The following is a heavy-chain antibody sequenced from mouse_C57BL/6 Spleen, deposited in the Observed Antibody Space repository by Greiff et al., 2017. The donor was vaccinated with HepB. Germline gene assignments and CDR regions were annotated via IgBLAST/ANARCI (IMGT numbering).Heavy chain of an antibody. CDR3: ARADGYYVAY. CDR1: GYTFTSYW. Sequence: QVQLQQPGAELVMPGASVKLSCKASGYTFTSYWMHWVKQRPGQGLEWIGEIDPSDSYTNYNQKFKGKSTLTVDKSSSTAYMQLSSLTSEDSAVYYCARADGYYVAYWGQGTLVTVSA. D-gene: IGHD2-3*01. CDR2: IDPSDSYT. J-gene: IGHJ3*01. V-gene: IGHV1-69*01.